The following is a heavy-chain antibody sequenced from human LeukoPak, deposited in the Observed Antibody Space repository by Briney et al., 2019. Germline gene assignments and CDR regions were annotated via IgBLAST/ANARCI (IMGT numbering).Heavy chain of an antibody. CDR2: ISSSSSYI. D-gene: IGHD6-13*01. V-gene: IGHV3-21*01. J-gene: IGHJ4*02. Sequence: TGGSLRLSCAASGFTLSSDSMNWVRQAPGKGLEWVSSISSSSSYIYYADSVKGRFTISRDNAKNSLYLQMNSLRAEDTAVYYCAREARGSSWYDFDYWGQGTLVTVSS. CDR3: AREARGSSWYDFDY. CDR1: GFTLSSDS.